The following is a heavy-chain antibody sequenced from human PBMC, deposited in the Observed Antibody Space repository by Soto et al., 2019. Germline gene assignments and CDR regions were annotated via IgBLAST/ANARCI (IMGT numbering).Heavy chain of an antibody. CDR3: ARMEAFGSLNWFDP. Sequence: QVQLVQSGAEVREPWASVKVSCKASGYSFTNNDVSWVRQATGQGLEWMGWMNPGSGETGYAQKFQGRVIMTSDISIATAYMELSSLRSDDTAIYYCARMEAFGSLNWFDPWGKGTLVTFSS. CDR1: GYSFTNND. D-gene: IGHD3-10*01. J-gene: IGHJ5*02. V-gene: IGHV1-8*01. CDR2: MNPGSGET.